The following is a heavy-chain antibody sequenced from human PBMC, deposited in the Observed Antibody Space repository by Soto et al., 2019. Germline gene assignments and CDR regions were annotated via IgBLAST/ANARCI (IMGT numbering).Heavy chain of an antibody. CDR1: GGSISSGDYY. CDR3: ARDSSSLPMDV. CDR2: IYYSGST. J-gene: IGHJ6*02. D-gene: IGHD6-6*01. V-gene: IGHV4-30-4*01. Sequence: SETLSLTCTVSGGSISSGDYYWRWIRQPPGKGLEWIGYIYYSGSTYYNPSLKSRVTISVDTSKNQFSLKLSSVTAADTAVYYCARDSSSLPMDVWGQGTTVTV.